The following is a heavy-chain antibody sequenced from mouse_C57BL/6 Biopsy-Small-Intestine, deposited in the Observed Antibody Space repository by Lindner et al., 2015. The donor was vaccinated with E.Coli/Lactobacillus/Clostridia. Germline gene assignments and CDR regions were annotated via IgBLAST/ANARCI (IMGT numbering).Heavy chain of an antibody. CDR2: INPSSGYT. CDR3: ARSGEGYFDY. V-gene: IGHV1-7*01. CDR1: GYTFTTYW. Sequence: VQLQESGAELAKPGASVKLSCKASGYTFTTYWMHWVKQRPGQGLEWIGYINPSSGYTNYNQTFKNKATLTADISSTTAYVQLSSLTYEDSAVYYCARSGEGYFDYWGQGTTLTVSS. J-gene: IGHJ2*01. D-gene: IGHD3-1*01.